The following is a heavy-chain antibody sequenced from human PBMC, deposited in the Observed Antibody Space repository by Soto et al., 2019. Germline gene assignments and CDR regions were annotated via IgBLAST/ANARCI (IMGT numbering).Heavy chain of an antibody. Sequence: EVQLVESGGGLVQPGGSLRLSCATSGFILSDCAMNWVRQAPGKGLEWVSYISSSSSVIDYADSVKGRFTVSRDNARNSLYLQMRSMRAGDTAVYYCARDLSWGSNWYYYMDVWGKGTTVTVSS. D-gene: IGHD7-27*01. CDR1: GFILSDCA. CDR2: ISSSSSVI. J-gene: IGHJ6*03. V-gene: IGHV3-48*01. CDR3: ARDLSWGSNWYYYMDV.